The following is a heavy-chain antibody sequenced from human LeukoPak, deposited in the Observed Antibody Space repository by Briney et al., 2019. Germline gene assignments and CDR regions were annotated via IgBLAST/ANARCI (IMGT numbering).Heavy chain of an antibody. Sequence: GGSLRLSCAASGFTFSSYAMSWVRQAPGKGLEWVSAISGSGGSTYYADSVKGRFTISRDNSKNTLYLQMNSLRVEDTAVYYCAKAPHDYGDYLAAFDIWGQGTMVTVSS. V-gene: IGHV3-23*01. CDR1: GFTFSSYA. D-gene: IGHD4-17*01. CDR2: ISGSGGST. J-gene: IGHJ3*02. CDR3: AKAPHDYGDYLAAFDI.